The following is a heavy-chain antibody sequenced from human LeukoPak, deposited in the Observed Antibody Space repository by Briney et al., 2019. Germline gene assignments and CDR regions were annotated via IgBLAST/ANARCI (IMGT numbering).Heavy chain of an antibody. Sequence: GGSLRVSCAASGFTFSTYDMNWVRPAPGEGLEWVSGISGSGGTTYYADSVKGRFTISRDNSKNTLYLQMNYLRAEDTALYYCAKNIAAPTTPFDYWGQGTLVTVSS. CDR3: AKNIAAPTTPFDY. J-gene: IGHJ4*02. D-gene: IGHD6-13*01. CDR2: ISGSGGTT. CDR1: GFTFSTYD. V-gene: IGHV3-23*01.